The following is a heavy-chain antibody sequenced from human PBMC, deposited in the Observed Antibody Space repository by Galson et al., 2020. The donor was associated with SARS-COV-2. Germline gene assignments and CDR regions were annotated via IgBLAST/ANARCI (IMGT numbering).Heavy chain of an antibody. Sequence: GASLKISCAASGFTFSDDALHWVRQAPDKGLEWVAQIFFDGSEKYYGDSVRGRFTISRDSSKNTVSRQMNNLRVDDTAVYYCARDGQSSRGWAFDYWCLGTRLPGSS. CDR2: IFFDGSEK. V-gene: IGHV3-33*01. CDR1: GFTFSDDA. D-gene: IGHD6-19*01. J-gene: IGHJ4*02. CDR3: ARDGQSSRGWAFDY.